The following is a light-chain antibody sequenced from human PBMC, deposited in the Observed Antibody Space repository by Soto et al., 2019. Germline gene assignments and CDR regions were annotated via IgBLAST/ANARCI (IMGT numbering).Light chain of an antibody. CDR3: QQYGSSHSVT. CDR2: GAS. J-gene: IGKJ1*01. V-gene: IGKV3-20*01. CDR1: QSVSSSY. Sequence: EIVLTQSPGTLSLSPGERATLSCRASQSVSSSYLAWYQQKPDQAPRLLIYGASSRATGIPDRFSGSGSGTDFTLTISRLEPEDFAVYYCQQYGSSHSVTFGQGTKVEIK.